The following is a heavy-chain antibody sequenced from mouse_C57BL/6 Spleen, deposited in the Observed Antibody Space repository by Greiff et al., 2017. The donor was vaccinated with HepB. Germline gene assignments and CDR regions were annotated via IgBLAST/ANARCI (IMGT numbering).Heavy chain of an antibody. CDR2: IDPSDSYT. D-gene: IGHD3-1*01. CDR1: GYTFTSYW. Sequence: VQLQQPGAELVKPGASVKLSCKASGYTFTSYWMHWVKQRPGQGLEWIGEIDPSDSYTNYNQKFKGKSTLTVDKSSSTAYMQLSSLTSEDSAVYYCARIGGRWYFDVWGTGTTVTVSS. J-gene: IGHJ1*03. CDR3: ARIGGRWYFDV. V-gene: IGHV1-69*01.